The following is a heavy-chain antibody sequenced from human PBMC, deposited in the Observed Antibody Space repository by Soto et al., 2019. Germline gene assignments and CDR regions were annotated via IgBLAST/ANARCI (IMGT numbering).Heavy chain of an antibody. CDR2: IYYRGST. Sequence: QLQLQESGPGLVKPSETLSLTCTVSGGSISSSSYYWGWIRQPPGKGLEWIGSIYYRGSTYDTPSLKSRVTISVDTSKNQFSLKLSSVTAADTAVYYCARIKIVVVPAAMEFWFDPWGQGTLVTVSS. CDR3: ARIKIVVVPAAMEFWFDP. D-gene: IGHD2-2*01. CDR1: GGSISSSSYY. J-gene: IGHJ5*02. V-gene: IGHV4-39*01.